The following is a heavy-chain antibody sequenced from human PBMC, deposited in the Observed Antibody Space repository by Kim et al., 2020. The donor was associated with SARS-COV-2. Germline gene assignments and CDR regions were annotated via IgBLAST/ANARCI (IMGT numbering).Heavy chain of an antibody. Sequence: SVKVSYKASGGTFSSYAISWVRQAPGQGLEWMGGIIPIFGTANYAQKFQGRVTITADESTSTAYMELSSLRSEDTAVYYCAREYCSGGSCYDYYYYGMDVWGQGTTVTVSS. J-gene: IGHJ6*02. CDR1: GGTFSSYA. D-gene: IGHD2-15*01. CDR2: IIPIFGTA. V-gene: IGHV1-69*13. CDR3: AREYCSGGSCYDYYYYGMDV.